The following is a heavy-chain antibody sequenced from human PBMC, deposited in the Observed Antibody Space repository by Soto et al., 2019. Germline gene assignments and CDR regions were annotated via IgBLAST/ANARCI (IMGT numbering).Heavy chain of an antibody. Sequence: QVQLVQSGAEVKKPGASVKVSCKASGYTFTGYYIYWVRQAPGEGLEWMAWINPNTGGTNYAQRFQGRVNLNRDTSIGTAYMELSGLRSDDTAVYYCARELSLSAYVKWYYGMDVWGQGTTVTVSS. CDR1: GYTFTGYY. V-gene: IGHV1-2*02. CDR3: ARELSLSAYVKWYYGMDV. J-gene: IGHJ6*02. D-gene: IGHD1-26*01. CDR2: INPNTGGT.